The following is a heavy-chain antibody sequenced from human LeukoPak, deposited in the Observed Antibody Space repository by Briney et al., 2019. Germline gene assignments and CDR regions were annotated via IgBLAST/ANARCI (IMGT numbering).Heavy chain of an antibody. J-gene: IGHJ4*02. CDR3: ARSRDSSEFDY. V-gene: IGHV3-74*01. D-gene: IGHD3-22*01. CDR2: INSDGSST. CDR1: GFTFSSYW. Sequence: PGGSLRLSCAASGFTFSSYWMHWVRQAPGKGLVWVSRINSDGSSTSYADSVKGRFTISRDNAKNTLYLQMGSLRAEDMAVYYCARSRDSSEFDYWGQGTLVTVSS.